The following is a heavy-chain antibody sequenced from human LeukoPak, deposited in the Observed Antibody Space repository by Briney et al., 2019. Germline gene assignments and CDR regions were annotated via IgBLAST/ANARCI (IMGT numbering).Heavy chain of an antibody. CDR1: GFTFSSYG. CDR2: IWYDGSNK. D-gene: IGHD6-19*01. V-gene: IGHV3-33*01. J-gene: IGHJ4*02. Sequence: PGGSLRLSCAASGFTFSSYGMHWVRQAPGKGLEWVAVIWYDGSNKYYADSVKGRFTISRDNSKNTLYLQMNSLRAEDTAVYYCARPYSSGWYGFDYWGQGTLVTVSS. CDR3: ARPYSSGWYGFDY.